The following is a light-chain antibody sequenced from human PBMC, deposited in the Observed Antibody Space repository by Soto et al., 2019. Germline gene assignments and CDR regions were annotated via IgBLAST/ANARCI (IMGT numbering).Light chain of an antibody. CDR3: QQRSNWSTFT. J-gene: IGKJ3*01. CDR2: DAS. V-gene: IGKV3-11*01. Sequence: EIVLTQSPATLSLSPGERATLSCRASQSVSSYLAWYQQKPGQAPRLLIYDASNRATGIPARFSGSGSGTDFTLTISSLEPEDFAVYYCQQRSNWSTFTFGPGTKVGYQ. CDR1: QSVSSY.